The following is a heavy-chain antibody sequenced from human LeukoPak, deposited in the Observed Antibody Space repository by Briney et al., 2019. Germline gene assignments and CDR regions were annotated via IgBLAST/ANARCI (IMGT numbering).Heavy chain of an antibody. CDR2: IYYSGST. D-gene: IGHD2-2*01. J-gene: IGHJ3*02. V-gene: IGHV4-39*01. Sequence: SETLSLTCTVSGGSISSSSYYWGWIRQPPGKGLEWIGSIYYSGSTYYNPSLKSRFTISVDTSKNQFSLKLSSVTAADTAVYYCARRAIVVVPAAPADAFDIWGQGTMVTVSS. CDR3: ARRAIVVVPAAPADAFDI. CDR1: GGSISSSSYY.